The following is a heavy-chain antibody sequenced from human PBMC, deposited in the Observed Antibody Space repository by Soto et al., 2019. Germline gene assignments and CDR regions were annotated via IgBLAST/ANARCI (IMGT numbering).Heavy chain of an antibody. CDR1: GGTFNNYA. Sequence: QVQLVQSGAEVKKPGSSVKVSCKASGGTFNNYAISWVRQAPGQGLEWMGGIVTIFNTSHFAEKFQGRLTLTADKSTSTAFMELIGLRSDDTAVYFCATQQQLTTFEFRGQGTLVSVSS. D-gene: IGHD6-13*01. V-gene: IGHV1-69*06. CDR3: ATQQQLTTFEF. J-gene: IGHJ4*02. CDR2: IVTIFNTS.